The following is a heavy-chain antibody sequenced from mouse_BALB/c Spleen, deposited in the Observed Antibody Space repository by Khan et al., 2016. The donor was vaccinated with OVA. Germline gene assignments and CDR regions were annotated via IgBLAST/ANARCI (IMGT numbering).Heavy chain of an antibody. V-gene: IGHV7-3*02. CDR1: GFTFSDYY. CDR3: ARVDYGYGFAY. CDR2: IRKKASGYTT. J-gene: IGHJ3*01. Sequence: EVKLEESGGGLVEPGGYLRLSCATSGFTFSDYYMSWVRQPPGKALEWLGFIRKKASGYTTEYSASVKGRFTISRDNSQSILYLQMNSLRAEDSATYYCARVDYGYGFAYWGQGTLVTVSA. D-gene: IGHD1-2*01.